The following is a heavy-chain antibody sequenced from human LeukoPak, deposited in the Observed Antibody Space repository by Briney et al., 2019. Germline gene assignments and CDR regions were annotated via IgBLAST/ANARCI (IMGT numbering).Heavy chain of an antibody. V-gene: IGHV3-11*04. CDR1: GFTFSDYY. CDR3: ARGYSSSWTAYYYYYYYMDV. Sequence: GGSLRLSCAASGFTFSDYYMSWIRQAPGKGLEWVSYISSSGSTIYYADSVKGRFTISRDNAKNSLYLQMNSLRAEDTAVYYCARGYSSSWTAYYYYYYYMDVWGKGTTVTVSS. J-gene: IGHJ6*03. CDR2: ISSSGSTI. D-gene: IGHD6-13*01.